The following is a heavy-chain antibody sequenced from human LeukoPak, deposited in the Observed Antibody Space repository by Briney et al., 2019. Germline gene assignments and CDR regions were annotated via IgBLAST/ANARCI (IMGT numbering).Heavy chain of an antibody. CDR3: ARGGLENGYHANDGFDI. CDR2: IYYSGST. J-gene: IGHJ3*02. Sequence: PSGTLSLTCTVSGGSISGYHWSWIRQPPGKGLDWIGYIYYSGSTKYNPSLKSRVTMSVDTSKNQFSLKLSSVTAADTAVYYCARGGLENGYHANDGFDICGQGTMVTVSS. CDR1: GGSISGYH. V-gene: IGHV4-59*01. D-gene: IGHD3-22*01.